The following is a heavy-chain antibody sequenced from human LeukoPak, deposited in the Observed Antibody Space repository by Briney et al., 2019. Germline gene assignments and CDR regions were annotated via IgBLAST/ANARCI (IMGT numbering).Heavy chain of an antibody. J-gene: IGHJ4*02. CDR1: GFTFSSYG. D-gene: IGHD3-22*01. CDR2: ISYDGSNK. CDR3: AKEGDSSGYYFYFDY. Sequence: HPGGSLRLSCAASGFTFSSYGMHWVRQAPGKGLEWVAVISYDGSNKYYADSVKGRFTISRDNSKNTLYLQMNSLRAEDTAVYYCAKEGDSSGYYFYFDYWGQGTLVTVSS. V-gene: IGHV3-30*18.